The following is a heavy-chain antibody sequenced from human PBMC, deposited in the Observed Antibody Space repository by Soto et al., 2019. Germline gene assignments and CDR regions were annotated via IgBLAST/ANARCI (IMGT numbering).Heavy chain of an antibody. V-gene: IGHV4-4*07. CDR3: ARACSSNSCYDVFDY. J-gene: IGHJ4*02. Sequence: PSETLSLTCTASGGSISSYYWSWIRQPAGKGLEWIGRIYTSGSTNYNTSLKSRVTMSVDTSKNQFSLKLSSVTAADTAVYYCARACSSNSCYDVFDYWGQGTLVTVSS. D-gene: IGHD2-2*01. CDR2: IYTSGST. CDR1: GGSISSYY.